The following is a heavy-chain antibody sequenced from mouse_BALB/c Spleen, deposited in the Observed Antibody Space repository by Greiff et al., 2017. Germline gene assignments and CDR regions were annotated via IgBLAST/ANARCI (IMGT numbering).Heavy chain of an antibody. Sequence: QVQLQQSGAELAKPGASVKMSCKASGYTFTSYWMHWVKQRPGQGLEWIGYINPSTGYTEYNQKFKDKATLTADKSSSTAYMQLSSLTSEDSAVYYCARSRYGNYVMDYWGQGTSVTVSS. CDR2: INPSTGYT. D-gene: IGHD2-10*02. J-gene: IGHJ4*01. CDR3: ARSRYGNYVMDY. V-gene: IGHV1-7*01. CDR1: GYTFTSYW.